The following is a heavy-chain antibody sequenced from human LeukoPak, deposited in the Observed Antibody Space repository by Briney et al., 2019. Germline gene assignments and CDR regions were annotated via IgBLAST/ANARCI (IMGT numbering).Heavy chain of an antibody. CDR3: ARGVTGCTNTSCYTTPFDP. CDR2: IHSNSDDT. Sequence: ASVKASCKASAYTFTGYYMHWVRQPPGQGLEWMGWIHSNSDDTNYVQKFQGRVTMTRDTSSSTAYMELSRLKSDDTAVYYCARGVTGCTNTSCYTTPFDPWGQGTLVTVSS. CDR1: AYTFTGYY. V-gene: IGHV1-2*02. D-gene: IGHD2-2*02. J-gene: IGHJ5*02.